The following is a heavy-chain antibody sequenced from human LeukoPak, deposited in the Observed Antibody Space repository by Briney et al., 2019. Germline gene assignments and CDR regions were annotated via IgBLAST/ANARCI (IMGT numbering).Heavy chain of an antibody. CDR2: LSGSGEST. D-gene: IGHD3-10*01. CDR3: ARESGADPYYFDY. V-gene: IGHV3-23*01. Sequence: PGGSLRLSCVASGFTFRSYVLSWVRQAPGKGLEWVSALSGSGESTYYADAVKGRFTISRDNSKNTVYLQVNSLRAEDTAVYYCARESGADPYYFDYWGQGTLVTVSS. CDR1: GFTFRSYV. J-gene: IGHJ4*02.